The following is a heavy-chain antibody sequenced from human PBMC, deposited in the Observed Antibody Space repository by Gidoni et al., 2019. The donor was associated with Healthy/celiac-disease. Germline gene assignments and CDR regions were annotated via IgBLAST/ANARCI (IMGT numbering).Heavy chain of an antibody. Sequence: QVQLQESGPGLVKPSEHLSLPCTVSGGSISSYYWSWIRQPPGKGLEWIGYTYYSGSTNYNPSHKSRVTISVDTSKNQFSLKLSSGTAADTAVYYCASSDSGSYYYFDYWGQGTLVTVSS. CDR3: ASSDSGSYYYFDY. D-gene: IGHD1-26*01. CDR1: GGSISSYY. V-gene: IGHV4-59*01. CDR2: TYYSGST. J-gene: IGHJ4*02.